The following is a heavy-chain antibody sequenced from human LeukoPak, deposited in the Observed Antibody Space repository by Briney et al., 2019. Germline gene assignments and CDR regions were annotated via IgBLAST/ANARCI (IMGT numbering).Heavy chain of an antibody. CDR3: ARARDRSTPGRVNRYGVDV. Sequence: GVSLRLSCAASGFTFSSYSMNWVRQAPGKGLEWVSSISSSSSYIYYADSVKGRFTISRDNAKNSLYLQMNSLRAEDTAVYYCARARDRSTPGRVNRYGVDVWGQGTTVTVSS. CDR2: ISSSSSYI. CDR1: GFTFSSYS. J-gene: IGHJ6*02. V-gene: IGHV3-21*01. D-gene: IGHD1-14*01.